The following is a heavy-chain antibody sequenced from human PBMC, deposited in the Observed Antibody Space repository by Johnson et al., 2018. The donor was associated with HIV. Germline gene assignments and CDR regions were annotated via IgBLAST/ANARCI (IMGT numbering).Heavy chain of an antibody. D-gene: IGHD2-2*01. J-gene: IGHJ3*02. V-gene: IGHV3-33*03. CDR3: AFTRGGAFDI. CDR2: IWYDGIYK. Sequence: QVQLVESGGGVVQPGRSLRLSCASSGFSFSSYGMHWVRQLPGKGLEWVAVIWYDGIYKSYADSVKGRFTISRDNAKKSLFLQMNSLRAEDTAVYYCAFTRGGAFDIWGQGTMVTVSS. CDR1: GFSFSSYG.